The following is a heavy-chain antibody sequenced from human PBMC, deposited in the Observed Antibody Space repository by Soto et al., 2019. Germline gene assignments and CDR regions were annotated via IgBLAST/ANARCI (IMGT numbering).Heavy chain of an antibody. D-gene: IGHD2-2*01. CDR1: DGSFSGYY. Sequence: TLSLTCAVDDGSFSGYYWSWIRQPPGKGLEWIAEINHSGSTNYNPSLISRVTISVDTSKNQFSLKLSSVTAADTAVYYCARGAEYCTSTSCSRVWFDPWGQGTLVTVSS. CDR2: INHSGST. V-gene: IGHV4-34*01. J-gene: IGHJ5*02. CDR3: ARGAEYCTSTSCSRVWFDP.